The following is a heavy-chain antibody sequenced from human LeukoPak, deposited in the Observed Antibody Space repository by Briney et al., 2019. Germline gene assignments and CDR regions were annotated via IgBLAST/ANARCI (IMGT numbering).Heavy chain of an antibody. Sequence: PSETLSLTCTVSGGSISSSGYYWGWIRQPPGKGLEWIGSIYYCGSTYYNPSLKSRVTISVDTSKNQFSLKLSSVTAADTAMYYCARKYCSGGDCYSNYWGQGTLVTVSS. CDR1: GGSISSSGYY. CDR2: IYYCGST. J-gene: IGHJ4*02. D-gene: IGHD2-15*01. CDR3: ARKYCSGGDCYSNY. V-gene: IGHV4-39*01.